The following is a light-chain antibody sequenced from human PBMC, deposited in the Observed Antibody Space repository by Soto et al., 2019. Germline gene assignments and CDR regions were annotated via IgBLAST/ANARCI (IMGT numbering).Light chain of an antibody. CDR3: CSYADSDTSV. CDR2: DVS. J-gene: IGLJ3*02. Sequence: QSALTQPRSVSGSPGQSVTISCTGTSSDVGGYNYVSWYQQHPGKAPKLMIYDVSKRPSGVPDRFSGSKSGNTASLTISGLQAEDEADYYCCSYADSDTSVFGGGTKVTVL. CDR1: SSDVGGYNY. V-gene: IGLV2-11*01.